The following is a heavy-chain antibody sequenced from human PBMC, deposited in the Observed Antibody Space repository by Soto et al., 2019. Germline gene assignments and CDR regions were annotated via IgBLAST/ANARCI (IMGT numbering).Heavy chain of an antibody. CDR2: IIPMFGTA. D-gene: IGHD2-21*02. Sequence: SVKVSCKASGGTFSSYAISWVRQAPGQGLEWMGEIIPMFGTANYAQKFQGRVTITADESTSTAYMELRSLRSDDTAVYYCARDKGAYCGGDCYSTWFDPWGQGTLVTVSS. CDR3: ARDKGAYCGGDCYSTWFDP. J-gene: IGHJ5*02. V-gene: IGHV1-69*13. CDR1: GGTFSSYA.